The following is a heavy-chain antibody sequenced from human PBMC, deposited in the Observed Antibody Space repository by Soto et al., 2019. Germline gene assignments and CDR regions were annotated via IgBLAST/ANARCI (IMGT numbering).Heavy chain of an antibody. CDR1: GFTFSSYG. J-gene: IGHJ4*02. D-gene: IGHD4-17*01. CDR3: AKSTVVTLAYFDH. CDR2: ISGSAGTT. Sequence: GGSLRLSCAASGFTFSSYGMSWVRQAPGKGLEWVSVISGSAGTTYYADSVKGRFTISRDNSKNTLYLQMNSLRAEDTAVYYCAKSTVVTLAYFDHWGQGTLVTVSS. V-gene: IGHV3-23*01.